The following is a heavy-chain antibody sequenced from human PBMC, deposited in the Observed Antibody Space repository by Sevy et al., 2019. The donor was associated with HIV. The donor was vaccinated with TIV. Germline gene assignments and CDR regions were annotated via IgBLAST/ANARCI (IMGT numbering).Heavy chain of an antibody. CDR3: ARDPAPYGAGPDY. D-gene: IGHD3-10*01. Sequence: ASVKVSCKASGYTFTSYAMNWVRQAPGQGLEWKGWINTNTGNPTYALGFTGRLVFSLDTSVSTAYLQISSLKAEDTAVYYCARDPAPYGAGPDYWGQGTLVTVSS. J-gene: IGHJ4*02. CDR1: GYTFTSYA. CDR2: INTNTGNP. V-gene: IGHV7-4-1*02.